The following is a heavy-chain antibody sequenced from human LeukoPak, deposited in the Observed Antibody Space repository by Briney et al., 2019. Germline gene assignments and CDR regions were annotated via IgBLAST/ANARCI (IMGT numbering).Heavy chain of an antibody. CDR1: GYTFTSYG. CDR3: ARVGYCSSTSCHKDYYYYYYMDV. D-gene: IGHD2-2*01. CDR2: ISAYNGNT. V-gene: IGHV1-18*01. J-gene: IGHJ6*03. Sequence: GVSVKVSCKASGYTFTSYGISWVRQAPGQGLEWMGWISAYNGNTNYAQKLQGRVTMTTDTSTSTAYMELRSLRSDDTAVYYCARVGYCSSTSCHKDYYYYYYMDVWGKGTTVTVSS.